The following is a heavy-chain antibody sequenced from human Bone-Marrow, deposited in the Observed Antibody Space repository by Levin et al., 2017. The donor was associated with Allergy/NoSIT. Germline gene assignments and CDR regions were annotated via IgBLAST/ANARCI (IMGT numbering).Heavy chain of an antibody. CDR3: VRGSYWASDGLDT. Sequence: SETLSLTCVISGDTISSDTTAWNWIRPSPSRGLEWLGRTFYRSKWYRDYAVFVRSRINIQPDTSKNQFSLQLNSVNTEDTAVYFCVRGSYWASDGLDTWGLGTMVRVSS. CDR2: TFYRSKWYR. D-gene: IGHD2-8*02. CDR1: GDTISSDTTA. J-gene: IGHJ3*02. V-gene: IGHV6-1*01.